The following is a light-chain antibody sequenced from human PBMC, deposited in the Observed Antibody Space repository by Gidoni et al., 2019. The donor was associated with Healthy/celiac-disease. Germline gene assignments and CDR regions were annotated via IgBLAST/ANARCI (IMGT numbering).Light chain of an antibody. Sequence: DIVMTQSPDSLAVSLGERATIHCKSSQSVLYSSNNKNYLSWYQQKPGQPPKQLLYWASTRESGVPDRFSGSGSGTDFTLTISSLQAEDVAVYYCQQYYSTPLTFGGGTKVEIK. CDR1: QSVLYSSNNKNY. CDR2: WAS. J-gene: IGKJ4*01. CDR3: QQYYSTPLT. V-gene: IGKV4-1*01.